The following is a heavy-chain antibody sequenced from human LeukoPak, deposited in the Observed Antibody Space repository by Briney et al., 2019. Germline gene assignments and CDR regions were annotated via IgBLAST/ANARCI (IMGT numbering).Heavy chain of an antibody. Sequence: ASVKVSCKASGYTFTSYDINWVRQAPGQGLEWMGWMNPNSGNTGSAQRFQGRVTMTRDTSGSTAYMELRSLTSEDTAVYYCARGPLVRLPSSFDPWGQGTLVTVSS. CDR2: MNPNSGNT. J-gene: IGHJ5*02. CDR1: GYTFTSYD. CDR3: ARGPLVRLPSSFDP. D-gene: IGHD3-16*02. V-gene: IGHV1-8*01.